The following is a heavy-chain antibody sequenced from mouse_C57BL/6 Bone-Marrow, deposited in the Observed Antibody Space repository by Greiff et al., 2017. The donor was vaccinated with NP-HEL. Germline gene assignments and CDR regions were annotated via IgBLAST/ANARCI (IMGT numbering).Heavy chain of an antibody. Sequence: VQLVESGAELVRPGTSVKVSCKASGYAFTNYLIEWVKQRPGQGLEWIGVINPGSGGTNYNEKFKGKATLTADKSSSTAYMRLSSLTSEDSAVYFCAREGYSNLFAYWGQGTLVTVSA. CDR3: AREGYSNLFAY. V-gene: IGHV1-54*01. D-gene: IGHD2-5*01. CDR2: INPGSGGT. CDR1: GYAFTNYL. J-gene: IGHJ3*01.